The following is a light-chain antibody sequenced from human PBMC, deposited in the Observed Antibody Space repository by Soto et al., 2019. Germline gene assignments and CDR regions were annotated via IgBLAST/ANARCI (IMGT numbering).Light chain of an antibody. Sequence: DIQMSQSPSTLSGSVGDRVTITCRASQTISSWLAWYQQKPGKAPKLLIYKASTLKSGVPSRFGGSGSGTEFTLTISSLQPDDFATYYCQHYNSYLGTFGQGTKVDIK. V-gene: IGKV1-5*03. J-gene: IGKJ1*01. CDR3: QHYNSYLGT. CDR2: KAS. CDR1: QTISSW.